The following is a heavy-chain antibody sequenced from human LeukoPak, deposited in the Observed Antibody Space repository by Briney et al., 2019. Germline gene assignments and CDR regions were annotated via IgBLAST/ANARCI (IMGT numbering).Heavy chain of an antibody. CDR3: ARDRKSSAGSYYYYMDV. J-gene: IGHJ6*03. CDR2: INHSGST. CDR1: GGSFSGYY. Sequence: SETLSLTCAVYGGSFSGYYWSWIRQPPGKGLEWIGEINHSGSTNYNPSLKSRVTISVDTSKNQFSLKLSSVTAADTAVYYCARDRKSSAGSYYYYMDVWGKGTTVTISS. D-gene: IGHD1-14*01. V-gene: IGHV4-34*01.